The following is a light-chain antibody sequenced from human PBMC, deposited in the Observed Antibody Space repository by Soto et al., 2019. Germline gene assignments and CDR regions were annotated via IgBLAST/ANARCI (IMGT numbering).Light chain of an antibody. Sequence: EIVLTQSPGALSLSPGERATLSCRASQTVGSNYLGWYQQKPGQAPRLLIYGASNRATGIPDRVSGSGSGTDFTLTISRLEPEDFAVYYCQEYGSSRTFGQGTKVEIK. J-gene: IGKJ1*01. CDR3: QEYGSSRT. CDR2: GAS. CDR1: QTVGSNY. V-gene: IGKV3-20*01.